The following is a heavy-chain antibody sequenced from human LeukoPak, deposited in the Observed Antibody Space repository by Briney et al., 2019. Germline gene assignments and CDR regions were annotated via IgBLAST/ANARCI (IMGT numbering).Heavy chain of an antibody. CDR3: ARVGGTKDIVVVVEYYFDY. CDR1: GFTFSDYY. D-gene: IGHD2-15*01. Sequence: KPGGYLRRSCAASGFTFSDYYMSWIRQAPGKGLEWVSYISSSGSTIYYADSVKGRFTISRDNAKNSLYLQMNSLRAEDTAVYYCARVGGTKDIVVVVEYYFDYWGQGTLVTVSS. CDR2: ISSSGSTI. J-gene: IGHJ4*02. V-gene: IGHV3-11*01.